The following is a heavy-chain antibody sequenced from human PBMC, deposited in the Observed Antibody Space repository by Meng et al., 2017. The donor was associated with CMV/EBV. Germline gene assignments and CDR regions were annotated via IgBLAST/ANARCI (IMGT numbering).Heavy chain of an antibody. D-gene: IGHD2-2*01. V-gene: IGHV3-21*01. J-gene: IGHJ4*02. CDR1: GFTFSSYS. CDR2: ISSSSSYI. CDR3: ARDCSSTSCYSDNY. Sequence: GGSLRLSCAASGFTFSSYSMNWVRQAPGKGLEWVSSISSSSSYIYYADSVKGRFTVSRDNAKNSLYLQMNSLRAEDTAVYYCARDCSSTSCYSDNYWGQGTLVTVSS.